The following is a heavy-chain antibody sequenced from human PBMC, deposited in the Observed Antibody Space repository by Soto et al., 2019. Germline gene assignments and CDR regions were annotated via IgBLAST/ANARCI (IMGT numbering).Heavy chain of an antibody. V-gene: IGHV1-3*01. CDR3: ARAISGYVT. CDR2: INAGNGNT. J-gene: IGHJ5*02. CDR1: EMAITADD. Sequence: XVKGSCKAAEMAITADDIGWVRQAPGQGLEWMGWINAGNGNTRYSQKFQGRVTLTRDTSASTAYMDLSSLISEDAAIYYCARAISGYVTWGQGTLVTVSS. D-gene: IGHD5-12*01.